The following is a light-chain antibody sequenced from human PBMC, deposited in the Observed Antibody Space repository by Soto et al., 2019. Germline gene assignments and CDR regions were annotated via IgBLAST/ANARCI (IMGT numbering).Light chain of an antibody. CDR1: QSISSW. CDR2: KAS. J-gene: IGKJ1*01. V-gene: IGKV1-5*03. CDR3: QQYNSYSWT. Sequence: DIQMTQSPSTLSASVGERVTITCRASQSISSWLAWFQQKPGKAPKLLIYKASILEGGVPSRFSGSGSGTECSLTISSGGREGFGGYYCQQYNSYSWTFGQGTKVEIK.